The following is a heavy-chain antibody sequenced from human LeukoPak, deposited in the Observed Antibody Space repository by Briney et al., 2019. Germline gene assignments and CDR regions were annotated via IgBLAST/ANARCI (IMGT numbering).Heavy chain of an antibody. Sequence: SGGSLRLSCAASGFTFSDYYMNWIRQAPGKGLGWVSYISSSGSYTNYPDSVKGRFTISRDNAKNSLSLQMNSLRDEDTAVYYCARDSYGSSGYYYVSDYWGQGTLVTVSS. CDR1: GFTFSDYY. CDR2: ISSSGSYT. V-gene: IGHV3-11*06. J-gene: IGHJ4*02. D-gene: IGHD3-22*01. CDR3: ARDSYGSSGYYYVSDY.